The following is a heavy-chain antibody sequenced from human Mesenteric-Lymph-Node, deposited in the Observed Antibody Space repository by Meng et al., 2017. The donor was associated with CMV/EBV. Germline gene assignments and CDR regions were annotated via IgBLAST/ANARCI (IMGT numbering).Heavy chain of an antibody. CDR2: IYSGGNT. D-gene: IGHD2-2*02. V-gene: IGHV3-53*01. J-gene: IGHJ4*02. Sequence: GESLKISCAASGFTVSSNYMSWVRQAPGKGLEWVSVIYSGGNTYYADSVKGRFTLSRDNSKKTLYPQMNSLRAEDTAVYYCARAYCTSISCYTGLFDYWGQGTLVTVSS. CDR1: GFTVSSNY. CDR3: ARAYCTSISCYTGLFDY.